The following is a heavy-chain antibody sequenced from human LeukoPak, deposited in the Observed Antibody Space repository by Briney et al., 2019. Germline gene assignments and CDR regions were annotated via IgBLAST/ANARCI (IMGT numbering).Heavy chain of an antibody. CDR2: IYYSGST. D-gene: IGHD3-3*01. Sequence: SETLSLTCTVSGGSISSGSYYWRWIRQPPGTGLEWIGYIYYSGSTNYNPSLKSRVTISVDTSKNQFSLKLSSVTAADTAVYYCARGRFLEWLGYFQHWGQGTLVTVSS. V-gene: IGHV4-61*01. CDR3: ARGRFLEWLGYFQH. CDR1: GGSISSGSYY. J-gene: IGHJ1*01.